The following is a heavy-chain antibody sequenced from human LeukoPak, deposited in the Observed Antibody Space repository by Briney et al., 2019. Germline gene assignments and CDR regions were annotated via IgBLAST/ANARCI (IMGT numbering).Heavy chain of an antibody. CDR2: IIPISGTT. J-gene: IGHJ4*02. D-gene: IGHD1-26*01. CDR3: TTEEYTGSYYHI. CDR1: GGTFSRYA. V-gene: IGHV1-69*13. Sequence: SVKVSCKASGGTFSRYAISWVRQAPGQGLEWMGGIIPISGTTNYAQRLQGRVTITADESTSTAYMELSSLRSEDTAMYYCTTEEYTGSYYHIWGQGTLVTVSS.